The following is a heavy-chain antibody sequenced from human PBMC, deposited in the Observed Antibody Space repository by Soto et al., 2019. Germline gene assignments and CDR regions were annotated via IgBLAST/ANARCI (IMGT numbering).Heavy chain of an antibody. Sequence: SETLSLTCTVSGVSVTNRFYYWSWIRQPPGKGLEWIGYAYCSGSSNYNPSLKSRVSISVDTSKNQFSLKMRSVSAADTAIYYFARDQRADYAWGAKGIFEFWGQGALVTVSS. CDR3: ARDQRADYAWGAKGIFEF. J-gene: IGHJ4*02. CDR2: AYCSGSS. V-gene: IGHV4-61*01. CDR1: GVSVTNRFYY. D-gene: IGHD3-16*01.